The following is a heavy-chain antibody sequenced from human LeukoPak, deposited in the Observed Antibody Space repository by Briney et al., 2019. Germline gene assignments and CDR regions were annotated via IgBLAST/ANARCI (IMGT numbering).Heavy chain of an antibody. D-gene: IGHD6-13*01. CDR1: GGSFSGYY. V-gene: IGHV4-34*01. CDR3: ARGRIAAAGN. CDR2: INHSGST. Sequence: SETLSLTCAVYGGSFSGYYWSWIRQPPGKGLEWIGEINHSGSTNYNPSLKSRVTISVDTSKNQFSLKLSSVTAADTAVYYCARGRIAAAGNWGQGTLVTVSS. J-gene: IGHJ4*02.